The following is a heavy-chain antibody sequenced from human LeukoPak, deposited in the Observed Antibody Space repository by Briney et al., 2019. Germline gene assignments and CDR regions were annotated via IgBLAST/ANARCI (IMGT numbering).Heavy chain of an antibody. CDR3: ARLIGYYDGSGYYSDY. D-gene: IGHD3-22*01. CDR2: IYYSGST. J-gene: IGHJ4*02. Sequence: SETLSLTCTVSGGSISSYYWSWIRQPPGKGLEWIGYIYYSGSTNYNPSLKSRVTISVDTSKNQFSLKLSSVTAADTAVYFCARLIGYYDGSGYYSDYWGQGTLVTVSS. V-gene: IGHV4-59*12. CDR1: GGSISSYY.